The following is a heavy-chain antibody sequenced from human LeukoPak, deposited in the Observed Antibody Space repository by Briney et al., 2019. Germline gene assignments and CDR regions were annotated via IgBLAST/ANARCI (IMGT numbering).Heavy chain of an antibody. V-gene: IGHV3-21*01. CDR1: GFTFSNYG. J-gene: IGHJ3*02. CDR2: ISIGSNYI. Sequence: GGSLRLSCAASGFTFSNYGMNWVRQAPGKGLEWVSSISIGSNYIYYGDSVKGRFTISRDNAKKSLYLQMNSLRAEDTAVYYCARRWLQSYAFDIWGQGTMVTVSS. CDR3: ARRWLQSYAFDI. D-gene: IGHD5-24*01.